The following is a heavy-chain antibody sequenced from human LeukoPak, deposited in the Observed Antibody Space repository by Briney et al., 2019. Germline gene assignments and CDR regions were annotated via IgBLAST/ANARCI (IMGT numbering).Heavy chain of an antibody. V-gene: IGHV1-69*05. CDR1: GGTFSSYA. CDR2: IIPIFGTA. Sequence: ASVKVSCKASGGTFSSYAISWVRQAPGQGLEWMGGIIPIFGTANYAQKFQGRVTITTDESTSTAYMELSSLRSEDTAVYYCATPHASSSSWYPPFDYWGQGTLVTVSS. CDR3: ATPHASSSSWYPPFDY. D-gene: IGHD6-13*01. J-gene: IGHJ4*02.